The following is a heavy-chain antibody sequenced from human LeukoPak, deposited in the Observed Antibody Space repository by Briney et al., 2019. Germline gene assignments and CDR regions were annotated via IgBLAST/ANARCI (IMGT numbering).Heavy chain of an antibody. CDR3: ARASRDGYNQNFDY. CDR2: IYPGASDT. CDR1: GYSFTSYW. J-gene: IGHJ4*02. Sequence: PGEFLQISCKGSGYSFTSYWIGWVRQVAGKGLEWMGIIYPGASDTRYSPSFQGQVTISADRSISTAYLHWSSLKVSDTAMYYCARASRDGYNQNFDYWGQGTLVTV. D-gene: IGHD5-24*01. V-gene: IGHV5-51*01.